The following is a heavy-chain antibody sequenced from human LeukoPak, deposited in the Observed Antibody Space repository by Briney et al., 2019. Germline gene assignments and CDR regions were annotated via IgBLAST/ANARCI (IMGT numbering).Heavy chain of an antibody. V-gene: IGHV4-34*01. CDR3: ARARRLWFGELLS. J-gene: IGHJ5*02. Sequence: PSETLSLTCAVYGGSFSGYYWSWIPQPPGKGLEWIGEIYHSGSTNYNPSLKSRVTISVDTSKNQFSLKLSSVTAADTAVYYCARARRLWFGELLSWGQGTLVTVSS. CDR1: GGSFSGYY. CDR2: IYHSGST. D-gene: IGHD3-10*01.